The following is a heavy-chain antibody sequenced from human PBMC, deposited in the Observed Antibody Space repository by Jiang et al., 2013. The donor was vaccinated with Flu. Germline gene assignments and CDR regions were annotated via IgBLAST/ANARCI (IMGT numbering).Heavy chain of an antibody. V-gene: IGHV3-49*04. CDR2: IRSKAYGGTT. CDR3: TREHDCGGYDY. CDR1: GFTFGDYA. D-gene: IGHD4-23*01. J-gene: IGHJ4*02. Sequence: CTASGFTFGDYAMSWVRQAPGKGLEWVGFIRSKAYGGTTEYAASVKGRFTISRDDSKSIAYLQMNSLKTEDTAVYYCTREHDCGGYDYWGQGTLVTVSS.